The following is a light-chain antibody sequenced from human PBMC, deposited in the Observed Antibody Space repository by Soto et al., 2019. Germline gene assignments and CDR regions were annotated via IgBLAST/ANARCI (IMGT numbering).Light chain of an antibody. CDR1: SGDVGGHNY. Sequence: QSALTQPASVSGSPGQSITMSCTGSSGDVGGHNYVSWYQQHPGKAPKLIIYGVSNRPSGVSTRFSGSKSGNTASLTISGLQAEDEADYYCSSYTGGSSIDVFGTGTKVTVL. J-gene: IGLJ1*01. CDR2: GVS. CDR3: SSYTGGSSIDV. V-gene: IGLV2-14*01.